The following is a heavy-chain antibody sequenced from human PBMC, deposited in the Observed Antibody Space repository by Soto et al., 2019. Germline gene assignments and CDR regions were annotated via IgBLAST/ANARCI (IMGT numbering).Heavy chain of an antibody. J-gene: IGHJ4*02. V-gene: IGHV1-18*01. D-gene: IGHD3-22*01. Sequence: EASVKVSCKASGYTFTSYGISWVRQAPGQGLEWMGWISAYNGNTNYAQKLQGRVTMTTDTSTSTAYMELRSLRSDDTAVYYCAREPYDSSGYYYSGFDYWGQGTLVTVSS. CDR2: ISAYNGNT. CDR3: AREPYDSSGYYYSGFDY. CDR1: GYTFTSYG.